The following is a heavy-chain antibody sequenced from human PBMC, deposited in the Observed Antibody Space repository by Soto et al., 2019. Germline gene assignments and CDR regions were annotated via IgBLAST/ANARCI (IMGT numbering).Heavy chain of an antibody. CDR1: GYTFTSYD. J-gene: IGHJ3*02. V-gene: IGHV1-8*01. CDR2: MNPNSGNT. CDR3: ASYVWGSYRSDAFDI. Sequence: ASVKVSCKASGYTFTSYDINWVRQATGQGLEWMGWMNPNSGNTGYAQKFQGRVTMTKNTSISTAYMELSSLRSEDTAVYYCASYVWGSYRSDAFDIWGQGTMVTVSS. D-gene: IGHD3-16*02.